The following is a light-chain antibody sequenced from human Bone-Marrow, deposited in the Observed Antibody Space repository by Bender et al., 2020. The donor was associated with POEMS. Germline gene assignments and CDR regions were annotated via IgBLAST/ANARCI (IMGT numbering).Light chain of an antibody. J-gene: IGLJ3*02. CDR3: CSYAGNWV. Sequence: QSALTQPPSASGSPGQSVTISCTGSSSDVGGYNYVSWYQQYPGKAPKLLVYGDNNRPSGVPDRFSGSKSGTSASLAITGLQAEDEADYYCCSYAGNWVFGGGTKLTVL. CDR2: GDN. V-gene: IGLV2-8*01. CDR1: SSDVGGYNY.